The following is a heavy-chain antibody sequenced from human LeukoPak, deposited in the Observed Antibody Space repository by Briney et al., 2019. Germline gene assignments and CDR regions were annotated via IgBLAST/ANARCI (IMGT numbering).Heavy chain of an antibody. Sequence: GGSLRLSCAASGFTFSSYAMSWVRQAPGKGLEWVSAISGSGGSTYYADSVKGRFTISSDNSKNTLYLQMNSLRAEDTAVYYCAKLSSGWPTFFDYWGQGTLVTVSS. CDR1: GFTFSSYA. CDR2: ISGSGGST. J-gene: IGHJ4*02. V-gene: IGHV3-23*01. CDR3: AKLSSGWPTFFDY. D-gene: IGHD6-19*01.